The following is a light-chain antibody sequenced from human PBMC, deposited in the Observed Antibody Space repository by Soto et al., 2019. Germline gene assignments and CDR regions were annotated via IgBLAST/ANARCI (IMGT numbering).Light chain of an antibody. J-gene: IGKJ2*01. CDR3: QQDGSSMYT. V-gene: IGKV3-20*01. CDR1: QSVSSSY. CDR2: GAS. Sequence: EIVLTQSPGTLSLSPGERATLSCRASQSVSSSYLAWYQQKPGQAPRLLIYGASSRATGIPDRFSGSGSGTDFTLTISRLEPEEVAVDYGQQDGSSMYTFGQGTKLEIK.